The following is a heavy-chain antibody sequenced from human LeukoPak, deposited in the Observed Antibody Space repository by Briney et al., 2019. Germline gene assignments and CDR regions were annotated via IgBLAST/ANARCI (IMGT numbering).Heavy chain of an antibody. J-gene: IGHJ4*02. CDR3: ARDGCGGDCYSD. D-gene: IGHD2-21*01. CDR1: GGSISSGDYY. V-gene: IGHV4-30-4*08. CDR2: IYYSGST. Sequence: PSETLSLTCTVSGGSISSGDYYWSWIRQPLGKGLEWIGYIYYSGSTYYNPSLKSRVTISVDTSKNQFSLKLSSVTAADTAVYYCARDGCGGDCYSDWGQGTLVTVSS.